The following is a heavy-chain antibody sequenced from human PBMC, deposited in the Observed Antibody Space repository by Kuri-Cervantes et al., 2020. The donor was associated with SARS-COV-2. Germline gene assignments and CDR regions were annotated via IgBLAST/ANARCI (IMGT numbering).Heavy chain of an antibody. Sequence: SVKVSCKASGFTFTSSAMQWVRQARGQRPEWIGWIVVGSGNTNYAQKFQERVTITRDMSTSTAYMELSSLRSEDTAVYYCARCLGGMVRGVLWFDPWGQGTLVTVSS. D-gene: IGHD3-10*01. CDR1: GFTFTSSA. V-gene: IGHV1-58*02. CDR2: IVVGSGNT. J-gene: IGHJ5*02. CDR3: ARCLGGMVRGVLWFDP.